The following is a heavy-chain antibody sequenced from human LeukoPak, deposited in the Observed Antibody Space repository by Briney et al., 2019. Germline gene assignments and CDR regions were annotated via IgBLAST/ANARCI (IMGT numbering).Heavy chain of an antibody. CDR3: ARDAQGSFDY. Sequence: PGGSLRLSCAASGFTFNSYWMHWVRQAPGKGLVWVSRINSDGNSASYAESVRGRFTTSRDNGKNTLYLQMNSLRAEDTAVYYCARDAQGSFDYWGQGTLVTVSS. CDR2: INSDGNSA. V-gene: IGHV3-74*01. J-gene: IGHJ4*02. CDR1: GFTFNSYW.